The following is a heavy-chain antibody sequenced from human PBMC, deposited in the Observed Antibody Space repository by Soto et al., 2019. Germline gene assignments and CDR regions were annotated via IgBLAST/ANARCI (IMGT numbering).Heavy chain of an antibody. CDR1: GFTFSSYA. CDR3: ARDRRVYAKNHYYYYGMDV. J-gene: IGHJ6*02. V-gene: IGHV3-30-3*01. D-gene: IGHD2-8*01. CDR2: ISYDGSNK. Sequence: AGSLRLFCAASGFTFSSYAMHWVRHAPGKGLEWVAVISYDGSNKYYADSVKGRFTISRDSSKNALYLQMTSLRAEDTAVYYCARDRRVYAKNHYYYYGMDVWGQGTTVTVSS.